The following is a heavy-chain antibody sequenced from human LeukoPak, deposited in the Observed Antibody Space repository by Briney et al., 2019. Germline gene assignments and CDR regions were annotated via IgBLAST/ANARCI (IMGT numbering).Heavy chain of an antibody. CDR2: ISGSGGST. J-gene: IGHJ4*02. D-gene: IGHD6-19*01. V-gene: IGHV3-23*01. CDR1: GFTFSSYA. Sequence: GGSLRLSCAASGFTFSSYAMSWVHQAPGKGLEWVSAISGSGGSTYYADSVKGRFTISRDNAKNSLYLQMNSLRAEDTALYYCARTGYSSGWYAAGYYFDYWGQGTLVSVSS. CDR3: ARTGYSSGWYAAGYYFDY.